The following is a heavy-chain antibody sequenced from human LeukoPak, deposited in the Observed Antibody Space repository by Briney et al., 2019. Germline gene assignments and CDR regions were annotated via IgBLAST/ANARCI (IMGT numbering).Heavy chain of an antibody. J-gene: IGHJ4*02. D-gene: IGHD3-9*01. CDR1: GFTFSSYA. CDR2: ISGSGGST. CDR3: AKDPSRITRFRGFPYFDY. V-gene: IGHV3-23*01. Sequence: PGGSLRLSCAASGFTFSSYAMSWVRQAPGKGLEWVSAISGSGGSTYYADSVKGRFTISRDNSKNTLYLQMNSLRAEDTAVYYCAKDPSRITRFRGFPYFDYWGQGTLVTVSS.